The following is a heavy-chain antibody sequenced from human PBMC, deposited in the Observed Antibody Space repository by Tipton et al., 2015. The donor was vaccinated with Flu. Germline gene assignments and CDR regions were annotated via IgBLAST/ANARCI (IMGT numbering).Heavy chain of an antibody. Sequence: LRLSCTVSGGSISSYYWSWIRQPPGKGLEWIGYIYYSGSTNYNPSLKSRVTISVDTSKNQFSLKLSSVTAADTAVYYCARRYYDSSGPLDYLGQGTLVTVSS. J-gene: IGHJ4*02. V-gene: IGHV4-59*01. CDR1: GGSISSYY. CDR3: ARRYYDSSGPLDY. CDR2: IYYSGST. D-gene: IGHD3-22*01.